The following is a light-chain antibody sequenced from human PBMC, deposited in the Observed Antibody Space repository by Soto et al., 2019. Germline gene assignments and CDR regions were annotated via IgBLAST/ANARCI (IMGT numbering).Light chain of an antibody. J-gene: IGLJ1*01. CDR2: DVS. V-gene: IGLV2-8*01. Sequence: QSALTQPPSASGSPGQSVTISCTGTNSDVGGYNYVSWHQQHPGKAPKLIIYDVSEQPSGVPDRFSGSKSGNTASLTVSGLQAEDEADYYCSSYAGSNNYVFGTGTKLTVL. CDR3: SSYAGSNNYV. CDR1: NSDVGGYNY.